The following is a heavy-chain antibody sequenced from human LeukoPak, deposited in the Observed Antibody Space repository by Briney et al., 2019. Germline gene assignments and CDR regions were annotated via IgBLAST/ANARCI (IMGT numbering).Heavy chain of an antibody. V-gene: IGHV1-18*01. CDR3: ARVHPYSLGGLWSPTPRLFDY. CDR2: ISAYNGNT. CDR1: GYTFTSYG. Sequence: ASVKVSCKASGYTFTSYGISWVRQAPGQGLEWMGWISAYNGNTDFAQKLQGRVTMTTDTSTSTACMELRSLRSDDTAVYYCARVHPYSLGGLWSPTPRLFDYWGQGTLVTVSS. J-gene: IGHJ4*02. D-gene: IGHD3-10*01.